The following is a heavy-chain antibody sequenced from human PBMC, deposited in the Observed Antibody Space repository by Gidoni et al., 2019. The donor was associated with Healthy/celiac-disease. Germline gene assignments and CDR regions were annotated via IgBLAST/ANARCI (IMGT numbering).Heavy chain of an antibody. Sequence: EVQLVESGGGLVKPGGSLRLSCAASGFTFRSSSMNWVRQAPGKGLEWVSSISSSSSYIYYADSVKGRFTISRDNAKNSLYLQMNSLRAEDTAVYYCAREKLRFLEWLLYPMDVWGQGTTVTVSS. CDR1: GFTFRSSS. CDR2: ISSSSSYI. CDR3: AREKLRFLEWLLYPMDV. D-gene: IGHD3-3*01. V-gene: IGHV3-21*01. J-gene: IGHJ6*02.